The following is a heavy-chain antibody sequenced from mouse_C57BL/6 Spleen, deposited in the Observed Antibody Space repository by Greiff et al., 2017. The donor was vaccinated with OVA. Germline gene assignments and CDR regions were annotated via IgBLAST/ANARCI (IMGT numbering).Heavy chain of an antibody. D-gene: IGHD1-1*01. CDR3: VREGYYGFAD. V-gene: IGHV10-3*01. J-gene: IGHJ3*01. Sequence: EVHLVESGGGLVQPKGSLKLSCAASGFTFNTYAMHWVRQAPGQGLEWVSRIRSKSSNYATYYADSVKDRFTISRDDSKSMLYLQMKNMKTEDTAMYYCVREGYYGFADWGKGTLVTVSA. CDR1: GFTFNTYA. CDR2: IRSKSSNYAT.